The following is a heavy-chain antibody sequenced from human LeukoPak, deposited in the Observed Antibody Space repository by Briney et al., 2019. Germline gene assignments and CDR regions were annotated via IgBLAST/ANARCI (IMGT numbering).Heavy chain of an antibody. J-gene: IGHJ5*02. CDR2: INHSGST. CDR1: GGSFSGYY. D-gene: IGHD3-3*01. CDR3: ARIYDFWSGYYPRFDP. Sequence: SETLSLTCAVYGGSFSGYYWSWIRQPPGKGLEWIGEINHSGSTNYNPSLKSRVTISVDTSENQFSLKLSSVTAADTAVYYCARIYDFWSGYYPRFDPWGQGTLVTVSS. V-gene: IGHV4-34*01.